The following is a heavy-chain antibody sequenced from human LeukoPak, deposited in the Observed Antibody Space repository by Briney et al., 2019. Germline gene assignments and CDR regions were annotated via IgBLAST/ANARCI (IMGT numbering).Heavy chain of an antibody. Sequence: SQTLSLTCAVSGGSISSGGYSWSWIRQPPGTGLEWIVYIYHSGSTYYNPSLKSRVTISVDRSKNQFSLKLSSVTAADTAVYYCARAYYDFWSGPRGWFDPWGQGTLVTVSS. D-gene: IGHD3-3*01. CDR3: ARAYYDFWSGPRGWFDP. CDR1: GGSISSGGYS. V-gene: IGHV4-30-2*01. J-gene: IGHJ5*02. CDR2: IYHSGST.